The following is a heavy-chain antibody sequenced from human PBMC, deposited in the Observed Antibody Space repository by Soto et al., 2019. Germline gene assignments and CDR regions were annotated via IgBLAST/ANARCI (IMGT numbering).Heavy chain of an antibody. Sequence: EVQLVESGGGLVQPGRSLRLSCAASGFTFDDYAMHWVRQAPGKGLEWVSRISWNSGSIGYADSVKGRFTISRDNAKNPLYLQMNSLRAEDTALYYCANAMGSYGNFDYCGQGTLVTVSS. J-gene: IGHJ4*02. CDR2: ISWNSGSI. CDR1: GFTFDDYA. V-gene: IGHV3-9*01. D-gene: IGHD5-18*01. CDR3: ANAMGSYGNFDY.